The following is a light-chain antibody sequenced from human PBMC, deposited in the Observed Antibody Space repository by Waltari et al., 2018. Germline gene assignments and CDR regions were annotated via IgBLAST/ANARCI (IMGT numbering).Light chain of an antibody. CDR2: AAS. V-gene: IGKV1-39*01. CDR1: QSISTY. CDR3: QQGYSTPPRLT. J-gene: IGKJ4*01. Sequence: DIQLTQSPSSLSASVGDRVTITCRASQSISTYLSWYQQKPGKAPNLLIYAASSLHSGVASRFSGSGSGTDFTLTISSLQPEDFATYYCQQGYSTPPRLTFGGGNKVEI.